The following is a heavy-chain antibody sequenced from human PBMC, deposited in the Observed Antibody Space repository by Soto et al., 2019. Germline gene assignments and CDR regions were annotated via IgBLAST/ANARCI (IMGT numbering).Heavy chain of an antibody. V-gene: IGHV1-46*01. D-gene: IGHD4-17*01. J-gene: IGHJ4*02. Sequence: ASVKVSCKASGYAFTSYYMHWVRQAPGQGLEWMGIINPSGGSTSYAQKFQGRVTMTRGTSTSTVYMELSSLRSEDTAVYYCARDWTTVVNRPLYYFDYWGQGTLVTVSS. CDR2: INPSGGST. CDR3: ARDWTTVVNRPLYYFDY. CDR1: GYAFTSYY.